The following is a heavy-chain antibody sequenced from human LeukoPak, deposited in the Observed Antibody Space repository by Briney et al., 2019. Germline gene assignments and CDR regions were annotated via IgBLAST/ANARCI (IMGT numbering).Heavy chain of an antibody. J-gene: IGHJ4*01. D-gene: IGHD3-22*01. CDR2: INWNGGRT. CDR1: GFTFDEYG. CDR3: ARVLHKRNYDSGVYYGY. V-gene: IGHV3-20*04. Sequence: GGSLRLSCIASGFTFDEYGMSWVRQAPGKGLEWVSGINWNGGRTVYADSVKGRFTISRDNAKNSLYFQMNSLRAEDTAVYYCARVLHKRNYDSGVYYGYWGQGTLVTVSS.